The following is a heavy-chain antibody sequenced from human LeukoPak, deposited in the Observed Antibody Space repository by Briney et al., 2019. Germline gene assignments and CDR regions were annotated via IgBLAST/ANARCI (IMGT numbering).Heavy chain of an antibody. V-gene: IGHV3-30*04. D-gene: IGHD1-26*01. Sequence: PGGSLRLSCAASGFTFSTYAMHWVRQAPGKGLEWVAVISYDGSNKYYVDSVKGRFTISRDNSKNTLYLQMNSLRAEDTAVYYCARDVIVGADNPADYWGQGTLVTVSS. CDR2: ISYDGSNK. CDR1: GFTFSTYA. J-gene: IGHJ4*02. CDR3: ARDVIVGADNPADY.